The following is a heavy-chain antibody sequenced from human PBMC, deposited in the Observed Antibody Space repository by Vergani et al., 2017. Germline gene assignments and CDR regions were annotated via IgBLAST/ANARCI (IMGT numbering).Heavy chain of an antibody. Sequence: QVQLQESGPGLVKPSETLSLTCAVSGYSISSGYYWGWIRQPPGEGLEWIGSIYHSGSTYYNPSLKSRVTISVYTSKKHFSLKLSSVTAADTAVYYCARQAGRAVTPRNIYFFDYWGQGTLVTVSS. CDR2: IYHSGST. D-gene: IGHD2/OR15-2a*01. J-gene: IGHJ4*02. V-gene: IGHV4-38-2*01. CDR1: GYSISSGYY. CDR3: ARQAGRAVTPRNIYFFDY.